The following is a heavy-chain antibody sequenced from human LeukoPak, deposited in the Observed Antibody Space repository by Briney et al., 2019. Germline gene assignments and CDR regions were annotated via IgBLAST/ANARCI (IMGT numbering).Heavy chain of an antibody. J-gene: IGHJ4*02. CDR2: ISSSSSTYI. V-gene: IGHV3-21*05. Sequence: KTGGSLRLSCAASGFTFSSYSMNWVRQAPGKGLEWVSYISSSSSTYIYYADSVKGRFTISRDNAKNSLYLQMNSLRAEDTAVYYCAADGDWGQGTLVTVSS. CDR1: GFTFSSYS. CDR3: AADGD. D-gene: IGHD3-16*01.